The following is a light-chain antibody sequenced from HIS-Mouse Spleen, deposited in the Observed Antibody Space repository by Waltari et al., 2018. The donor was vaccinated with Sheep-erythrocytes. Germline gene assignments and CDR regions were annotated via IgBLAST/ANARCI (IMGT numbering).Light chain of an antibody. CDR1: QGIRND. V-gene: IGKV1-6*01. J-gene: IGKJ2*01. CDR3: LQDYNYPYT. CDR2: AAS. Sequence: AIQMTQSPSSLSASVGDRVTITCRASQGIRNDLGWYQQKPGKAPKLLIYAASSLQSVVPSRFSGSGSGTDFTLTISSLKPEDLATYYCLQDYNYPYTFGQGTKLEIK.